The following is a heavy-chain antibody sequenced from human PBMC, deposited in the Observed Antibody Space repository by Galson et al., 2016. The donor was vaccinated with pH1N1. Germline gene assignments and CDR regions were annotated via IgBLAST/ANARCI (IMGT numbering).Heavy chain of an antibody. V-gene: IGHV1-8*01. CDR2: MNPNNGNA. CDR1: GYTLTSYD. CDR3: ARGPVYWYFDL. Sequence: SVKVSCKASGYTLTSYDINWVRLATGQGLEWMGWMNPNNGNADYAPKFQGRVTLTRNASINTAYMELSSLTSEDTAVYYCARGPVYWYFDLWGRGTPVIVSS. J-gene: IGHJ2*01.